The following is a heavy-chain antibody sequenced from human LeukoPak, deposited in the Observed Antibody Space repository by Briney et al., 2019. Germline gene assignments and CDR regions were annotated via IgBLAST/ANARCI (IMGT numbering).Heavy chain of an antibody. J-gene: IGHJ6*04. Sequence: GGSLRLSCAASGFTFRSYSMNWVRQAPGKGLEWVSYISSSSSTIYYADSVKGRFTMSRDNAKNSLYLQMNSLRAEDTAVYYCASRPSTIVWGKGTTVTVSS. V-gene: IGHV3-48*01. CDR3: ASRPSTIV. D-gene: IGHD1-26*01. CDR1: GFTFRSYS. CDR2: ISSSSSTI.